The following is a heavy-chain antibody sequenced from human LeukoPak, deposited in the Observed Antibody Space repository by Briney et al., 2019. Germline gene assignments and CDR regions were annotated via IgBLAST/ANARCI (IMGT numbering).Heavy chain of an antibody. CDR3: ARVSPNTATTLQYFDY. J-gene: IGHJ4*02. D-gene: IGHD4-17*01. CDR2: IKQDGSEK. V-gene: IGHV3-7*01. CDR1: GFTFSSYW. Sequence: GGSLRLSCAASGFTFSSYWMSWVRQAPGKGLEWEANIKQDGSEKYYVDSVKGRFTISRGNAKNSLYLQMNSLRAEDTAVYYCARVSPNTATTLQYFDYRGQGTLVTVSS.